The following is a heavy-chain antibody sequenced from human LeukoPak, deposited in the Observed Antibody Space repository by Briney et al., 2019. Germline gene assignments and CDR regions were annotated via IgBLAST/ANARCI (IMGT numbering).Heavy chain of an antibody. V-gene: IGHV1-46*01. D-gene: IGHD3-22*01. CDR1: GYTFTKYF. CDR2: INPSGGST. J-gene: IGHJ4*02. CDR3: ARGYYYESSADYPGGDY. Sequence: ASVKVSCKASGYTFTKYFLYWVRQAPGRGLEWMGIINPSGGSTSYAQKFQGRVTMTRDTSTSTVYMELRSLRSEDTAVYYCARGYYYESSADYPGGDYWGQGTLVTVSS.